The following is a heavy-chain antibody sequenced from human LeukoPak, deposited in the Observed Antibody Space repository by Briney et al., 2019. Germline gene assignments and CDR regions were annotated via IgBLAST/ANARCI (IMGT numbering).Heavy chain of an antibody. D-gene: IGHD3-9*01. Sequence: GGSLRLSCAASGFTFSNAWVNWVRQAPGKGLEWVGRIKSKTDGGTTDYAAPVKGRFTISRDDSKNTLYLQMNSLKTEGTAVYYCTTGLRYFDWQGFDYWGQGTLVTVSS. J-gene: IGHJ4*02. V-gene: IGHV3-15*07. CDR2: IKSKTDGGTT. CDR1: GFTFSNAW. CDR3: TTGLRYFDWQGFDY.